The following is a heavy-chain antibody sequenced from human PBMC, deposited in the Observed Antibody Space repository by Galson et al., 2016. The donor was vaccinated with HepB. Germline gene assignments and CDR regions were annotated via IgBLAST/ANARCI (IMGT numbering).Heavy chain of an antibody. J-gene: IGHJ4*02. CDR1: GGTFNTYA. CDR2: IIPLLGAA. CDR3: ARGSESLTGYYAY. Sequence: SVQVSCKASGGTFNTYAISWARQAPGQGLEWMRGIIPLLGAATYPQQFQGRVPITADESTSTASMDLRSLRSEDTALYYSARGSESLTGYYAYWGQGTLITVSA. D-gene: IGHD3-9*01. V-gene: IGHV1-69*13.